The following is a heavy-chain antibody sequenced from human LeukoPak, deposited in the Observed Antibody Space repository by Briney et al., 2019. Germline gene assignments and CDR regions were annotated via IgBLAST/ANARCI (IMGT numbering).Heavy chain of an antibody. Sequence: ASVKVSCKGSGYTFTNYYLHWVRQAPGQGLEWVGYINPRDGGTSSPQNFRGRVTMTTDASSSTAYMELSRLTSDDTAIYYCAREGNGLLSKDLDYWGQGTLVTVSS. CDR3: AREGNGLLSKDLDY. CDR1: GYTFTNYY. V-gene: IGHV1-2*02. D-gene: IGHD2-15*01. CDR2: INPRDGGT. J-gene: IGHJ4*02.